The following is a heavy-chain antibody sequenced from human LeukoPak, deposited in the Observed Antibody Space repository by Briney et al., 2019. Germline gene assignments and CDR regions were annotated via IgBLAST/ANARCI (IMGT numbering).Heavy chain of an antibody. V-gene: IGHV4-59*01. D-gene: IGHD2-15*01. CDR1: GGSISGYY. CDR3: ARGCSGGSCYNAFDI. J-gene: IGHJ3*02. CDR2: IYYSGST. Sequence: PSETLSLTCTVSGGSISGYYWSWIRQPPGKGLEWIGYIYYSGSTNYNPSLKSRVTISVDTSKNQFSLKLSSVTAADTAVYYCARGCSGGSCYNAFDIWGQGTMVTVSS.